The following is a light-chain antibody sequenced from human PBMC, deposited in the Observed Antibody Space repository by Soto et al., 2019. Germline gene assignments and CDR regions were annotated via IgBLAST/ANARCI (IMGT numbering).Light chain of an antibody. Sequence: EILMTQSPDTLSVSPGERVTLSCRASRTVSNRLAWYQHKPGQAPRLLISGASTGATGIPSRFRGSGSGTEFTLTVNTLQSEDIAIYYCQQYYHWPVTFGGGTKVEIK. J-gene: IGKJ4*01. CDR1: RTVSNR. CDR2: GAS. V-gene: IGKV3-15*01. CDR3: QQYYHWPVT.